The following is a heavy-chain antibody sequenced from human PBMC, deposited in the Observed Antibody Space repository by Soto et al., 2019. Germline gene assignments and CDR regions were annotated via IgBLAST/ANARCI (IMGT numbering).Heavy chain of an antibody. Sequence: GGSLRLSCAASGFTFSSYSMNWVRQAPGKGLEWVSYISGSSSSIYYADSVKGRFTISRDNSKNTLYLQMNSLRDEDTAVYYCAKGSRGYTGYVFDYWGQGALVTVSS. V-gene: IGHV3-48*02. J-gene: IGHJ4*02. CDR2: ISGSSSSI. CDR3: AKGSRGYTGYVFDY. D-gene: IGHD5-12*01. CDR1: GFTFSSYS.